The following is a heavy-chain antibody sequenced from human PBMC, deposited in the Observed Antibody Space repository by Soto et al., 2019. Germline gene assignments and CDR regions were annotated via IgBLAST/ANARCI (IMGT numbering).Heavy chain of an antibody. V-gene: IGHV1-69*01. CDR2: IIPIFGTA. D-gene: IGHD6-6*01. Sequence: QVQLVQSGAEVKKPGSSVKVSCKASGGTCSSYSISWVRQAPGQGLEWMGGIIPIFGTANYAQKFQGRVTITADESTSTAYMELSSLRSEDTAVYYCAIEYSSSPPYYPIGYWGQGTLVTVSS. CDR3: AIEYSSSPPYYPIGY. J-gene: IGHJ4*02. CDR1: GGTCSSYS.